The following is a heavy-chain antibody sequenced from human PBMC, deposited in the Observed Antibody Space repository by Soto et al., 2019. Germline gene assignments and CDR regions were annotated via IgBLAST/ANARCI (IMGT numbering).Heavy chain of an antibody. D-gene: IGHD3-10*01. CDR1: GFTFSSYA. Sequence: QVQLVESGGGVVQPGRSLRLSCAASGFTFSSYAMHWVRQAPGKGLEWVAVISYDGSNKYYADSVKGRFTISRDNSKNTLYLQMNSLRAEDTAVYYCARDPEGSGSYQTAENWFDPWGQGTLVTVSS. CDR3: ARDPEGSGSYQTAENWFDP. J-gene: IGHJ5*02. CDR2: ISYDGSNK. V-gene: IGHV3-30-3*01.